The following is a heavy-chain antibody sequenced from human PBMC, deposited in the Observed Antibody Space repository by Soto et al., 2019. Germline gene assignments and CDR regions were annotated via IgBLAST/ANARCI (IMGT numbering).Heavy chain of an antibody. J-gene: IGHJ6*02. CDR1: GGSIISSNW. CDR2: IYHSGST. D-gene: IGHD3-22*01. CDR3: ASPYYYDSIYYYGMDV. Sequence: LEILSLTCAVSGGSIISSNWWSWVRQPPGKGLEWIGEIYHSGSTNYNPSLKSRVTISVDKSKNQFSLKLSSVTAADTAVYYCASPYYYDSIYYYGMDVWGQGTTVTVSS. V-gene: IGHV4-4*02.